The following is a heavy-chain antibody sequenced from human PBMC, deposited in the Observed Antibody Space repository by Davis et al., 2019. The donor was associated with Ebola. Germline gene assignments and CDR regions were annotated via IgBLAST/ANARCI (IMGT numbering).Heavy chain of an antibody. CDR3: VKDSNSGHSSTGLDI. J-gene: IGHJ3*02. CDR1: GFTFSNYG. D-gene: IGHD5-18*01. Sequence: GESLKISCAASGFTFSNYGMHWVRQAPGKGLEWVAFIRFDASNKYYADSVKGRFTISRDNSKNTLYLQMDSLRTEDTALYKCVKDSNSGHSSTGLDIWGQGTMVTVYS. CDR2: IRFDASNK. V-gene: IGHV3-30*02.